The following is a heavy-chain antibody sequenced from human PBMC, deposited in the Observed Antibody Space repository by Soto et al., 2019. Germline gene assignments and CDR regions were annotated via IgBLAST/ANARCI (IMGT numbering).Heavy chain of an antibody. CDR3: ARDKGSESSGWYYGMDV. D-gene: IGHD6-19*01. CDR1: GDSVSSNSAA. CDR2: TYYRSKWYN. V-gene: IGHV6-1*01. Sequence: PSQTLSLTCAISGDSVSSNSAAWNWIRQSPSRGLEWLGRTYYRSKWYNDYAVSVKSRITINPDTSKNQFSLQLNSVTPEDTAVYYCARDKGSESSGWYYGMDVWGQGTRVTVSS. J-gene: IGHJ6*02.